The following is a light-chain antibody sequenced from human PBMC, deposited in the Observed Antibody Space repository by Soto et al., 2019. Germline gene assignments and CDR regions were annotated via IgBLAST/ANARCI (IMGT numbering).Light chain of an antibody. J-gene: IGKJ1*01. CDR3: MQGTFRRLT. V-gene: IGKV2-30*01. Sequence: DAVLTQSPLSLPVTLGQPAAISCRSSQSLVYSNGNAYLIWFQQRPGQSPRRLIYQVSTRGAGVPDRFSGSGPCPYFTVKIMRVEAEECGRYYCMQGTFRRLTSGQGTKVEIK. CDR1: QSLVYSNGNAY. CDR2: QVS.